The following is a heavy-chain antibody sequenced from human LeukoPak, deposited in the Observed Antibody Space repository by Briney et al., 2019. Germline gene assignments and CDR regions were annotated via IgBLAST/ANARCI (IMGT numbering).Heavy chain of an antibody. Sequence: PGESLRTSCKGSGYSFTSYWISWVRQMPGKGLEWMGRIDPSDSYTNYSPSFQGHVTISADKSIGTAYLQWSSLKASDTAMYYCARHVRYYYGMDVWGKGTTVTVSS. J-gene: IGHJ6*04. CDR1: GYSFTSYW. CDR3: ARHVRYYYGMDV. D-gene: IGHD2-8*01. CDR2: IDPSDSYT. V-gene: IGHV5-10-1*01.